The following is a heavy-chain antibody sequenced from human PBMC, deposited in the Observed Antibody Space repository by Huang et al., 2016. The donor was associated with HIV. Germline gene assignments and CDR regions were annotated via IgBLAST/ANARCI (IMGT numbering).Heavy chain of an antibody. CDR2: MESDGSST. J-gene: IGHJ4*01. CDR1: GFIFSDYW. Sequence: EVELAESGGGSVRPGQSLRLSCVGSGFIFSDYWMHWVRQISGEGLMWVECMESDGSSTSYADSVKGRFTIYRDNARNTVYLQMSSLRVDDTAVYYCVRAREKGYDFWSGYRYWGQGAQVTVSS. CDR3: VRAREKGYDFWSGYRY. V-gene: IGHV3-74*02. D-gene: IGHD3-3*01.